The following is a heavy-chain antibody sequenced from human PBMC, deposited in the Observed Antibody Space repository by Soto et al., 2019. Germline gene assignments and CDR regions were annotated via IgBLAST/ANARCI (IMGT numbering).Heavy chain of an antibody. D-gene: IGHD2-15*01. J-gene: IGHJ3*02. CDR1: GYTFTSYG. V-gene: IGHV1-18*01. Sequence: ASVKVSCKASGYTFTSYGISWVRQAPGQGLEWMGWISAYNGNTNYAQKLQGRVTMTTDTSTSTAYMELRSLRSDDTAVYYGARDRGDGVVAANDAFDIWGQGTMVTVSS. CDR2: ISAYNGNT. CDR3: ARDRGDGVVAANDAFDI.